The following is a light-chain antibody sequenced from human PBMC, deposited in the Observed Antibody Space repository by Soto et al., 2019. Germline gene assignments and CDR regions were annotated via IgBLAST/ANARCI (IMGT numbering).Light chain of an antibody. CDR3: CSYAGSYTYV. J-gene: IGLJ1*01. CDR2: DVT. Sequence: QSALTQPRSVSGSPGQSVTMSCTGTSSDVGGYNYVSWYQQHPGKAPKVIIYDVTKRPSGVPDRFSGSKSDNTASLTISGLQADDEADYYCCSYAGSYTYVFGTGTKLTVL. CDR1: SSDVGGYNY. V-gene: IGLV2-11*01.